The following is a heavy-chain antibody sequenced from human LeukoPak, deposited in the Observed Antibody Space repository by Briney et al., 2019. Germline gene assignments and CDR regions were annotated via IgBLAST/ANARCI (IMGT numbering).Heavy chain of an antibody. CDR1: GGSISSSSYY. CDR3: ARGRAFFD. J-gene: IGHJ4*02. Sequence: SETLSLTCTVSGGSISSSSYYWGWIRQPPGKGLEWIGETNQSGSTNYNPSLKSRVTISFDTSKNQSSLKLSSVTAADTAVYYCARGRAFFDWGQGTLVTVSS. V-gene: IGHV4-39*07. D-gene: IGHD3-3*02. CDR2: TNQSGST.